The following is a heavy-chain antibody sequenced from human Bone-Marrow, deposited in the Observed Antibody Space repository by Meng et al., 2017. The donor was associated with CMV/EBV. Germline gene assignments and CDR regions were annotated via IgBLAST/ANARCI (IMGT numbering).Heavy chain of an antibody. J-gene: IGHJ4*02. CDR3: SRLYYY. V-gene: IGHV3-74*01. Sequence: EVQLVESGGGLVQPGGSLRLACAASGFTFSSSWMFWVRQTPGKGLLGVALINPDGTAPYYADSVKGRFTISRDNAMNTLYLQMNGLRDDDTAVYYCSRLYYYWGQGTLVTVSS. CDR2: INPDGTAP. D-gene: IGHD2-8*01. CDR1: GFTFSSSW.